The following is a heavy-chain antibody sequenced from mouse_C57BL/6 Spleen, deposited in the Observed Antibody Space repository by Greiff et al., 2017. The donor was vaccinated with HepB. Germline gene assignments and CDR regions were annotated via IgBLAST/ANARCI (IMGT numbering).Heavy chain of an antibody. CDR1: GYTFTSYW. Sequence: QVQLQQPGAELVRPGTSVKLSCKASGYTFTSYWMHWVKQRPGQGLEWIGVIDPSDSYTNYNQKFKGKATLTVDTSSSTAYMQLISLTSEDSAVYYCAREAVVADWYFDVWGTGTTVTVSS. V-gene: IGHV1-59*01. D-gene: IGHD1-1*01. J-gene: IGHJ1*03. CDR3: AREAVVADWYFDV. CDR2: IDPSDSYT.